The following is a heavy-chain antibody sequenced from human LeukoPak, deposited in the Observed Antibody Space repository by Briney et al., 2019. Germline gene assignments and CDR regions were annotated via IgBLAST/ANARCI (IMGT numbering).Heavy chain of an antibody. J-gene: IGHJ4*02. Sequence: GESLKISCRASGYSFTNYWIGWVRQMPGKGLEWMGIIYPGDSETRYSPSLQGQVTISADKSISTAYLQWSSLKASDTAMYYCARNFYYFDYWGQGTLVSVSS. CDR2: IYPGDSET. CDR1: GYSFTNYW. V-gene: IGHV5-51*01. CDR3: ARNFYYFDY.